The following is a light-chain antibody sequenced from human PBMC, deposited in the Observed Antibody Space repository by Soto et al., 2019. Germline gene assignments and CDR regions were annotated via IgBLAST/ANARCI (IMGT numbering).Light chain of an antibody. V-gene: IGLV2-14*01. J-gene: IGLJ1*01. CDR3: SSYTGSYV. Sequence: QSVLTQPASVSGSPGQSITISCTGTSSDVGGYNYVSWYQQHPGKAPKLMIYEVSNRPSGVSNRFSGSKSGNTASLTISGLQAEDEADYYCSSYTGSYVFGTGTKVTVL. CDR1: SSDVGGYNY. CDR2: EVS.